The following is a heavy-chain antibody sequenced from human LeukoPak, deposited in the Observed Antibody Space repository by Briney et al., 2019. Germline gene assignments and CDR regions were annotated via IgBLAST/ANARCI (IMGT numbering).Heavy chain of an antibody. Sequence: GGSLRLSCAASGFTFSSYEMNWVRQAPGKGLEWVSYISSSDSPIYYADSVKGRFTISRDNAKNSLFLQMNSLGAEDTAVYYCARCEWHYYHYYMDVWGKGTTVTVSS. CDR1: GFTFSSYE. V-gene: IGHV3-48*03. CDR2: ISSSDSPI. J-gene: IGHJ6*03. D-gene: IGHD3-3*01. CDR3: ARCEWHYYHYYMDV.